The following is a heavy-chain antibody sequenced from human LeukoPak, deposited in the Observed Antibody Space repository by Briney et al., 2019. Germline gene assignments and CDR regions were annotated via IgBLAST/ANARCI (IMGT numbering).Heavy chain of an antibody. CDR3: ARARYLWYYFDY. V-gene: IGHV4-59*01. D-gene: IGHD2-8*02. Sequence: PSETLSLTCTVSGVSISSYYWSWIRQPPGKGLEWIGYIYYSGSTNYNPSLKSRVTISVDTSKNQFSLKLSSVTAADTAVYYCARARYLWYYFDYWGQGTLVTVSS. CDR1: GVSISSYY. J-gene: IGHJ4*02. CDR2: IYYSGST.